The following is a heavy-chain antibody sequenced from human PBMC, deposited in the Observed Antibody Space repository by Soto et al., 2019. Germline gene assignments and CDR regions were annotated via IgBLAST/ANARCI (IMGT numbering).Heavy chain of an antibody. J-gene: IGHJ4*02. CDR2: ISYDGSNK. CDR1: GFTFSSYA. V-gene: IGHV3-30-3*01. D-gene: IGHD2-15*01. CDR3: ARGRGCGNRREYFFDY. Sequence: QVQLVESGGGVVQPGRSLRLSCAASGFTFSSYAMHWVRQAPGKGLEWVAVISYDGSNKYYADSVKGRFTISRDNSKNTLYLPMNSLRAEDTAVSYCARGRGCGNRREYFFDYWGQGTLVTVSS.